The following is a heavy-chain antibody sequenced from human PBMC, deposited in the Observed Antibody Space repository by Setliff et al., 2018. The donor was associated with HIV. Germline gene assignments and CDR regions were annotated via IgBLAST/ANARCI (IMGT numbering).Heavy chain of an antibody. CDR3: ARVARYSYGSFES. CDR1: GVSISDYY. D-gene: IGHD5-18*01. V-gene: IGHV4-34*01. J-gene: IGHJ4*02. CDR2: IDYSGSP. Sequence: PSETLSLTCTVSGVSISDYYWSWIRQPPGKGLEWIGEIDYSGSPNYNPSLKSRVTTSIDTSKKQFSLRLTSVTAADTAVYYCARVARYSYGSFESWGQGTLVTVSS.